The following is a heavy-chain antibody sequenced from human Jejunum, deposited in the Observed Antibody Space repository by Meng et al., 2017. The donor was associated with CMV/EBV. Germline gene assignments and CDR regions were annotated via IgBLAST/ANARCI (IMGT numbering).Heavy chain of an antibody. D-gene: IGHD3-16*01. CDR3: ARVPLIESVMQAFHY. V-gene: IGHV1-18*01. CDR1: GYTFINDG. J-gene: IGHJ4*02. Sequence: GYTFINDGISWVRQAPGQGLEWMGWISGYEGNTNYAQKFQGRVTMTTDTSTSTAYMELRSLRSDDTAVYYCARVPLIESVMQAFHYWGQGTLITVSS. CDR2: ISGYEGNT.